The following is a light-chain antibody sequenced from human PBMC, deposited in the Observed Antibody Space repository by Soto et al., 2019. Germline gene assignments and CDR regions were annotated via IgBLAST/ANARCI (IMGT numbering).Light chain of an antibody. Sequence: QSVLTQSPSASGTPGQRVSISCSGSTSNIGTHTVNWYHHVPGTAPQLLLYSDNQRPSSVPGRFSGSKSGTSASLAVSGLLSEDEADYYCGTWDDSINGVFGGGTKLTVL. J-gene: IGLJ2*01. CDR2: SDN. CDR1: TSNIGTHT. CDR3: GTWDDSINGV. V-gene: IGLV1-44*01.